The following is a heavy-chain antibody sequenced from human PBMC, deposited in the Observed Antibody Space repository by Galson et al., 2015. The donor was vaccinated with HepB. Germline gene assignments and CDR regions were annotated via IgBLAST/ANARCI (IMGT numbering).Heavy chain of an antibody. CDR2: IWYDGSNK. CDR1: GFTFSSYG. D-gene: IGHD4-23*01. V-gene: IGHV3-33*01. CDR3: ARDRNPSTVVTRKFYYYYGMDV. Sequence: SLRLSCAASGFTFSSYGMHWVRQAPGKGLEWVAVIWYDGSNKYYADSVKGRFTISRDNSKNTLYLQMNSLRAEDTAVYYCARDRNPSTVVTRKFYYYYGMDVWGQGTTVTVSS. J-gene: IGHJ6*02.